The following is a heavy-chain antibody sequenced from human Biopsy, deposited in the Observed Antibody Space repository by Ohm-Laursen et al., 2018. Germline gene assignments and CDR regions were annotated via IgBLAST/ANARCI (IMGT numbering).Heavy chain of an antibody. V-gene: IGHV4-4*07. CDR2: IFSGGTT. CDR3: AREAGEHSLLGLDH. J-gene: IGHJ4*02. Sequence: SETLSLTCPVSGGSIHSNYWNWIRQPAGKGLEWIGRIFSGGTTNYNPSLQSRVTMSIDASKNQFSLRLNSVTAADTAVYYCAREAGEHSLLGLDHWGQGALVTVSS. D-gene: IGHD1/OR15-1a*01. CDR1: GGSIHSNY.